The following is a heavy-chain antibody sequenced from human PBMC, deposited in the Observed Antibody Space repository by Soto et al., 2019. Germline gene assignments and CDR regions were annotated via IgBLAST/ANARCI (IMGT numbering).Heavy chain of an antibody. CDR1: GFTFSSYW. J-gene: IGHJ4*02. V-gene: IGHV3-74*01. CDR2: INTDGAST. Sequence: EVQLVESGGGLVQPGGSLRLSCAASGFTFSSYWMHWVRQVPGKGLVWVSRINTDGASTAYADSVKGRVTISRDSAKHTVYLQMNSLRAEDTAVYYCAKGCLYSYSHFDYWGQGTLVTVSS. D-gene: IGHD1-26*01. CDR3: AKGCLYSYSHFDY.